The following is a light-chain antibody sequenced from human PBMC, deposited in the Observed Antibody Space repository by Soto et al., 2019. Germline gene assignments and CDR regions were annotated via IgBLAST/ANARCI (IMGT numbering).Light chain of an antibody. J-gene: IGLJ2*01. Sequence: QSELAQPASVSGSPGQSITISCTGTSSDVGSYNYVSWYQQHPGKAPKLMIYEVSYRPSGVSNRFSGSKSGNTASLTISGLQAEDEADYYCSSFTTTTTLVVFGGGTKLTVL. CDR3: SSFTTTTTLVV. CDR2: EVS. CDR1: SSDVGSYNY. V-gene: IGLV2-14*01.